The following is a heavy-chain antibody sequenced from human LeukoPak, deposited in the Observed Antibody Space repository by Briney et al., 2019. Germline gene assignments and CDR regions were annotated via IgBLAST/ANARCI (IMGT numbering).Heavy chain of an antibody. J-gene: IGHJ3*02. CDR1: GGSISSHY. CDR3: ARDRRPAVTHDAFDI. Sequence: PSETLSLTCTVSGGSISSHYWSGIRQPPGKGLEWIGYIYYSGSTNYNPSLKSRVTISVDTSKNQFSLKLSSVTAADTAVYYCARDRRPAVTHDAFDIWGQGTMVTVSS. V-gene: IGHV4-59*11. CDR2: IYYSGST. D-gene: IGHD4-23*01.